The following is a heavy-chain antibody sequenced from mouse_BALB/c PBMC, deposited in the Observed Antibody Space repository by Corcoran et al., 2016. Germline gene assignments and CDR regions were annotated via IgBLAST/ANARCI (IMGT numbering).Heavy chain of an antibody. CDR3: AKGRYGGGDY. D-gene: IGHD2-14*01. Sequence: QIQLVQSGPELKKPGETVKISCKASGYTFTDYSMHWVKQAPGKGLKWMGWINTETGEPTYADDFKGRFAFSLETSASTAYLQINNLKNADTATYFCAKGRYGGGDYWGQGTSVTVSS. CDR1: GYTFTDYS. J-gene: IGHJ4*01. CDR2: INTETGEP. V-gene: IGHV9-2-1*01.